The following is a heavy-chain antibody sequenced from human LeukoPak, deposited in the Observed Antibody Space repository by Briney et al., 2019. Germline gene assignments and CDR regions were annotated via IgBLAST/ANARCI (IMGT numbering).Heavy chain of an antibody. CDR2: INHSGST. Sequence: SETLSLTCAVYGGSFSGYYWSWIRQPPGKGLEWTGEINHSGSTNYNPSLKSRVTISVDTSKNQFSLKLSSVTAADTAVYYCAPYDSSGYHNDYWGQGTLVTVSS. D-gene: IGHD3-22*01. J-gene: IGHJ4*02. CDR1: GGSFSGYY. V-gene: IGHV4-34*01. CDR3: APYDSSGYHNDY.